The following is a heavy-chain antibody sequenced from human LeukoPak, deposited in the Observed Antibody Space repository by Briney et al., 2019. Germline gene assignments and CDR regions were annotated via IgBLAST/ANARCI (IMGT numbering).Heavy chain of an antibody. CDR1: GGSISSGSYY. J-gene: IGHJ5*02. D-gene: IGHD6-13*01. CDR3: ARAGYSSSWYVHWFDP. Sequence: TLSLTCTVSGGSISSGSYYWSWIRQPAGKGLEWIGRIYTSGSTNYNPSLKSRVTISVDTSKNQFSLKLSSVTAADTAVYYCARAGYSSSWYVHWFDPWGQGTLVTVSS. CDR2: IYTSGST. V-gene: IGHV4-61*02.